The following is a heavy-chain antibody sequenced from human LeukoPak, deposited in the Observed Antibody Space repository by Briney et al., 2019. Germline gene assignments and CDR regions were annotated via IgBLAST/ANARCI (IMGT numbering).Heavy chain of an antibody. J-gene: IGHJ3*02. CDR1: GGSISTYY. V-gene: IGHV4-59*01. CDR3: ARDRLGAFDI. CDR2: IYYSGST. Sequence: SETLSLTCTVSGGSISTYYWGWIRQPPGKGLEWIGYIYYSGSTNYNPSLKSRVTISVDTSKNQFSLKLSSVTAADTAVYYCARDRLGAFDIWGQGTMVSVSS.